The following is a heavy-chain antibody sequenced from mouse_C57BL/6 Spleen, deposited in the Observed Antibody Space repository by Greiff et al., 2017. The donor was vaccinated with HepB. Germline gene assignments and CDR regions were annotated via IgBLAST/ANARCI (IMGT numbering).Heavy chain of an antibody. V-gene: IGHV1-81*01. CDR2: IYPRSGNT. D-gene: IGHD1-1*01. J-gene: IGHJ4*01. CDR3: ANYYGSIYAMDY. CDR1: GYTFTSYG. Sequence: VQGVESGAELARPGASVKLSCKASGYTFTSYGISWVKQRTGQGLEWIGEIYPRSGNTYYNEKFKGKATLTADKSSSTAYMELRSLTSEDSAVYFCANYYGSIYAMDYWGQGTSVTVSS.